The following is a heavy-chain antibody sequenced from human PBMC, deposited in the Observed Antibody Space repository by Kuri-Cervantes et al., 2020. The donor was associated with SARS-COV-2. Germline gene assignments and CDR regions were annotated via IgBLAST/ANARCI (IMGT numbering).Heavy chain of an antibody. V-gene: IGHV1-24*01. J-gene: IGHJ6*03. CDR1: GYTLTELS. Sequence: ASVKVSCKVSGYTLTELSMHWVRQAPGKGLEWMGGFDPEDGETIYAQKFQGRVTMTRNTSISTAYMELSSLRSEDTAVYYCALFVGSVAMSGHYYYYMDVWGKGTTVTVSS. CDR2: FDPEDGET. CDR3: ALFVGSVAMSGHYYYYMDV. D-gene: IGHD2-15*01.